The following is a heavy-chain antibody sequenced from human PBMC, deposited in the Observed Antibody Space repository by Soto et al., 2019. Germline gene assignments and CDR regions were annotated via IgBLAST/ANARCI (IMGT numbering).Heavy chain of an antibody. CDR2: ISYDGSNK. D-gene: IGHD3-22*01. V-gene: IGHV3-30-3*01. CDR3: AREWESDYDSSGLFDY. J-gene: IGHJ4*02. CDR1: GFTFSSYA. Sequence: QVQLVESGGGVVQPGRSLRLSCAASGFTFSSYAMHWVRQAPGKGLEWVAVISYDGSNKYYADSVKGRFTISRDNSKNTLYLQMNSLRAEDTAVYYCAREWESDYDSSGLFDYWGQGTLVTVSS.